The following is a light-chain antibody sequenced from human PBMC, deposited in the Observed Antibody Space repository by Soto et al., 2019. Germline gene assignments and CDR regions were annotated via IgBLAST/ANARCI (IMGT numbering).Light chain of an antibody. V-gene: IGKV3-20*01. CDR3: QQYGSSGT. CDR1: QSISSN. J-gene: IGKJ1*01. CDR2: GAS. Sequence: EIVMTQSPATLSVSPGERATLSCRASQSISSNLAWYQQKPGQAPRLLIYGASNRATCIPDRFSGSGSGTDFTLTISRLEPEDFAVYYCQQYGSSGTFGQGTKVDIK.